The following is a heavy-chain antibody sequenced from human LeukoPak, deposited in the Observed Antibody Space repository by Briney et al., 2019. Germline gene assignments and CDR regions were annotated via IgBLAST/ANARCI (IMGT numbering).Heavy chain of an antibody. D-gene: IGHD3-9*01. Sequence: SQTLSLTCTVSGGSISSGSYFWSWIRQPAGKGLEWIGRIYTSGSTNYNPSLKNRVTISVDTSKNQFSLKLSSVTAADTAVYYCARNDILTGYCFDYWGQGTLVTVSS. CDR1: GGSISSGSYF. J-gene: IGHJ4*02. V-gene: IGHV4-61*02. CDR3: ARNDILTGYCFDY. CDR2: IYTSGST.